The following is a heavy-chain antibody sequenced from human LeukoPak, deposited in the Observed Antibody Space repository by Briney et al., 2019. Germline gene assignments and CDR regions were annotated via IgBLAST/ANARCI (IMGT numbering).Heavy chain of an antibody. V-gene: IGHV3-7*03. D-gene: IGHD2-2*01. J-gene: IGHJ4*02. CDR2: IKQDGSEK. Sequence: GGSLRLSCVASGFTFSSYWMSWVRQAPGKGLEWVANIKQDGSEKYYVDSVKGRFTISRDNAKNSLYLQMNSLRAADTAVYYCASYQPHVAFDYWGQGTLVTVSS. CDR3: ASYQPHVAFDY. CDR1: GFTFSSYW.